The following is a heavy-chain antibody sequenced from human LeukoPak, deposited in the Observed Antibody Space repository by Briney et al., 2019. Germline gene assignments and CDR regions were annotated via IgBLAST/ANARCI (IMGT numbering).Heavy chain of an antibody. CDR2: IYYSGST. CDR3: ARHFIGDIAAAGNHFDY. D-gene: IGHD6-13*01. J-gene: IGHJ4*02. CDR1: GGSISSGSYY. V-gene: IGHV4-61*01. Sequence: PSQTLSLTCTVSGGSISSGSYYWSWIRQPPGKGLEWIGYIYYSGSTNYNPSLKSRVTISVDTSKNQFSLKLSSVTAADTAVYYCARHFIGDIAAAGNHFDYWGQGTLVTVSS.